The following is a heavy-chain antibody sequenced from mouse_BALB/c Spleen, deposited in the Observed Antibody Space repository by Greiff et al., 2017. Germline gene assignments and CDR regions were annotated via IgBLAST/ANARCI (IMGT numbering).Heavy chain of an antibody. J-gene: IGHJ2*01. Sequence: EVMLVESGPSLVKPSQTLSLTCSVTGDSITSGYWNWIRKFPGNKLEYMGYISYSGSTYYNPSLKSRISITRDTSKNQYYLQLNSVTTEDTATYYCARYPLLLRYFDYWGQGTTLTVSS. D-gene: IGHD1-1*01. V-gene: IGHV3-8*02. CDR1: GDSITSGY. CDR2: ISYSGST. CDR3: ARYPLLLRYFDY.